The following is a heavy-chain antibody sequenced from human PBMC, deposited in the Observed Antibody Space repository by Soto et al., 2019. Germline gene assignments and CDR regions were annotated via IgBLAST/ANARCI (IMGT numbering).Heavy chain of an antibody. J-gene: IGHJ6*03. CDR1: GFTFSSYA. CDR3: ARDPDWKNKYYMDV. V-gene: IGHV3-23*01. Sequence: GGSLRLSCAASGFTFSSYAMSWVRQAPGKGLEWVSAISGGGGSTYYADSVKGRFTISRDNSKNTLYLQMNSLRAEDTAIYYCARDPDWKNKYYMDVWGKGTTVTVSS. CDR2: ISGGGGST. D-gene: IGHD1-1*01.